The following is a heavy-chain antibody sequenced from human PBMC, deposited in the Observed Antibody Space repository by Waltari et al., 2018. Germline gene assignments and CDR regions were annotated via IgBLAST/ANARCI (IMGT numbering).Heavy chain of an antibody. CDR1: GYTFTGYY. CDR2: INPNSGGT. V-gene: IGHV1-2*02. J-gene: IGHJ6*03. D-gene: IGHD3-16*01. Sequence: QVQLVQSGAEVKKPGASVKVSCKASGYTFTGYYMHWVRQAPGQGLEWMGWINPNSGGTNYAQKFQGRVTMTRDTSISTAYMGLSRLRSDDTAVYYCARFGGGLRYYYYYMDVWGKGTTVTISS. CDR3: ARFGGGLRYYYYYMDV.